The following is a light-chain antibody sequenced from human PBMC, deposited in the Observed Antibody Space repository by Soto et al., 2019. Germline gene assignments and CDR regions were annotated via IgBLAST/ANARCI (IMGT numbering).Light chain of an antibody. CDR3: QQLNSYPLT. V-gene: IGKV1-9*01. CDR1: QAISSH. CDR2: GAS. J-gene: IGKJ3*01. Sequence: DIQLTQSPSFLSASVGGRVTITCRASQAISSHLAWYQQKPGKAPNLLIYGASTLQSGVPSRFSGSGSGTQCTLTISSLQPEDFATYYCQQLNSYPLTFGPGTTVDIK.